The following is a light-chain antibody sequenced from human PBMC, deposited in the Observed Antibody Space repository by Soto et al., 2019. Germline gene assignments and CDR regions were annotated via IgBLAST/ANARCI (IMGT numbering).Light chain of an antibody. V-gene: IGLV2-14*01. CDR1: TSDVGAYNY. CDR3: AAWDDSLNGLI. CDR2: EVS. Sequence: QSALTQPASVSGSPGQSITISCTGSTSDVGAYNYVSWYKHHPGQAPQLMIYEVSNRPSGVSNRFSGSKSGNTASLTISGLQSDDEGHYYCAAWDDSLNGLIFGGGTKLTVL. J-gene: IGLJ2*01.